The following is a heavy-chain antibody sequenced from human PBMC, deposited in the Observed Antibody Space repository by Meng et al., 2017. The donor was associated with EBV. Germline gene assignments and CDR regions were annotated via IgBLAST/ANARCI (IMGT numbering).Heavy chain of an antibody. CDR1: GGTFRSDA. D-gene: IGHD3-10*01. CDR3: ASESGRGFTPDY. CDR2: LIPKSDAP. J-gene: IGHJ4*02. Sequence: VQVVETGDGVKKPGASVKVSLKTSGGTFRSDAVSWVRQAPGQGLEWMGGLIPKSDAPYYAQKFQDRVTITADESTSTHYMDLSGLRSEDTAVYYCASESGRGFTPDYWGQGTLVTVS. V-gene: IGHV1-69*01.